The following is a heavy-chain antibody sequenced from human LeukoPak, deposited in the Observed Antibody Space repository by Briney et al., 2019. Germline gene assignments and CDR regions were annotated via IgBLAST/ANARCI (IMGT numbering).Heavy chain of an antibody. CDR3: ARSRGDYFDL. CDR1: EFTFSSYS. V-gene: IGHV3-23*01. Sequence: GGSLRLSCAASEFTFSSYSMNWVRQAPGKGLEWVSVISGGGSASDADSLKGRFIISRDNSENKVYLQMNNLRVDDTAIYYCARSRGDYFDLWGQGILVTVSS. D-gene: IGHD3-16*01. J-gene: IGHJ4*02. CDR2: ISGGGSA.